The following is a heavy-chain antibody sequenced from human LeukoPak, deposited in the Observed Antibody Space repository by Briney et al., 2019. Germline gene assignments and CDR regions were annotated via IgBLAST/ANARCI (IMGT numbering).Heavy chain of an antibody. Sequence: GGSLRLSXAASGFTFDDYGMSWVRQIPGKGLEWLSGINWNGGSTGYADSVKGRFTISRDNAKNSLYLEMNSLRAEDTALYYCARVGSEEGYYFDHWGQGTLVTVSS. D-gene: IGHD2-15*01. V-gene: IGHV3-20*04. J-gene: IGHJ4*02. CDR1: GFTFDDYG. CDR3: ARVGSEEGYYFDH. CDR2: INWNGGST.